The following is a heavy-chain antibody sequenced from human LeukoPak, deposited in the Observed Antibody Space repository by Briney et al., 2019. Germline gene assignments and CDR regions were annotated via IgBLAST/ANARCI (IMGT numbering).Heavy chain of an antibody. J-gene: IGHJ4*02. V-gene: IGHV3-23*01. CDR2: ISGSGGST. CDR3: AKRGTTMEKEGFDY. D-gene: IGHD5-18*01. CDR1: GFTFSSYA. Sequence: PGGSLRLSCAASGFTFSSYAMSWVRQAPGKGLEWVSAISGSGGSTYYADSVKGRFTISRDNSKNTLYLQMNNLRAEDTALYYCAKRGTTMEKEGFDYWGQGTLVTVSS.